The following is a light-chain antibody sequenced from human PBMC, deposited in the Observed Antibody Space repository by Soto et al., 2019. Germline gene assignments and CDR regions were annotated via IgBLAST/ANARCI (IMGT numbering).Light chain of an antibody. Sequence: EIVMTQSPATLSVSPGERATLSCRASQSVSSNLAWYQQKPGQAPRLLIYGASTRATGVPDRFSGSGSGTDFALTISRVEPEDFALYFCQQYGSSPGTFGQGTKVEI. CDR3: QQYGSSPGT. CDR2: GAS. CDR1: QSVSSN. V-gene: IGKV3-20*01. J-gene: IGKJ1*01.